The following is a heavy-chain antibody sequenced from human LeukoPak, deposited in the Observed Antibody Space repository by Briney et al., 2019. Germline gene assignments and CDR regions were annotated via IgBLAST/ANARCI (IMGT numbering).Heavy chain of an antibody. J-gene: IGHJ4*02. Sequence: SQTLSLTRTVSGGSISSGGYYWSWIRQHPGKGLEWIGYIYYSGSTYYNPSLKSRVTISVDTSKNQFSLKLSSVTAADTAVYYCANFEWLRSLAFDYWGQGTLVTVSS. CDR2: IYYSGST. D-gene: IGHD5-12*01. CDR1: GGSISSGGYY. CDR3: ANFEWLRSLAFDY. V-gene: IGHV4-31*03.